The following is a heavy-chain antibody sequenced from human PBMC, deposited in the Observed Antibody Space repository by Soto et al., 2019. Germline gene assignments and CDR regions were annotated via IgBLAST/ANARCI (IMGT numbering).Heavy chain of an antibody. D-gene: IGHD2-2*01. J-gene: IGHJ6*03. CDR3: ARAGVLDCSSTSCYYYYYYYMDV. CDR1: GFTFSSYW. Sequence: GGSLRLSCAASGFTFSSYWMHWVRQAPGKGLVWVSRINSDGSSTSYADSVKGRFTISRDNAKNTLYLQMNSLRAEDTAVYYCARAGVLDCSSTSCYYYYYYYMDVWGKGTMVTVSS. V-gene: IGHV3-74*01. CDR2: INSDGSST.